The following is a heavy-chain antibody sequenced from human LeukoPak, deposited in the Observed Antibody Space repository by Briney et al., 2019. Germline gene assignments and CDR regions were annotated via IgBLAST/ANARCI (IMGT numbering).Heavy chain of an antibody. J-gene: IGHJ3*02. D-gene: IGHD5-12*01. CDR1: GYTFTSYS. Sequence: ASVKVSCMASGYTFTSYSFNWVRQAPGQGLEWMSWISAYNGNTNYAQKFQGRLTLTGDTSTSTAYMELRSLRSDDTAIYFCARGMSGYTEDPFDIWGQGTVVTVSS. CDR2: ISAYNGNT. V-gene: IGHV1-18*01. CDR3: ARGMSGYTEDPFDI.